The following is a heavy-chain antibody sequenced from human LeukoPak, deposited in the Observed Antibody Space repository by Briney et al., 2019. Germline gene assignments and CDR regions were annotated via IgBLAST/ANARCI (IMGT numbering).Heavy chain of an antibody. CDR1: GFTFSSYS. CDR2: IRQDGSDQ. Sequence: GGSLRLSCAASGFTFSSYSMHWVRQAPGKGLEWVGGIRQDGSDQYYADSVKGQITISRDNAKNSLYLQMNSLRAEDTALYYCAKDLGYSYGLSYYYYGMDVWGQGTTVTVSS. J-gene: IGHJ6*02. CDR3: AKDLGYSYGLSYYYYGMDV. V-gene: IGHV3-30*04. D-gene: IGHD5-18*01.